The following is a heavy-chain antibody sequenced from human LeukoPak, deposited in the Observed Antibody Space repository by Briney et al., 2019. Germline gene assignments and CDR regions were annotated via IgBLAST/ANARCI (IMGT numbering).Heavy chain of an antibody. CDR2: FDPEDGET. J-gene: IGHJ4*02. CDR3: ATSLSYGSGSLDY. D-gene: IGHD3-10*01. CDR1: GYTLTQLS. V-gene: IGHV1-24*01. Sequence: ASVRVSCKVSGYTLTQLSMHWVRQAPGKGLEWMGGFDPEDGETIYAQKFRGRVTMTEDTSTDTAYMELSSLRSEDTAVYYCATSLSYGSGSLDYWGQGTLVTVSS.